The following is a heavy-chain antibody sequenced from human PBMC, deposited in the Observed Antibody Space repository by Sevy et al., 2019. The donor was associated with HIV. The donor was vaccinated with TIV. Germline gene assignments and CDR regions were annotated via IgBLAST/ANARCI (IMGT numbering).Heavy chain of an antibody. CDR1: GYTFTGYY. CDR2: INPNSGGT. V-gene: IGHV1-2*02. CDR3: ARDQYYYDSSGYYPGGG. D-gene: IGHD3-22*01. J-gene: IGHJ4*02. Sequence: ASVKVSCKASGYTFTGYYMHWVRQAPGQGLEWMGWINPNSGGTNYAQKFQGRVTMTRETSISTAYMELSRLRSDDTAVYYCARDQYYYDSSGYYPGGGWGQGTLVTVSS.